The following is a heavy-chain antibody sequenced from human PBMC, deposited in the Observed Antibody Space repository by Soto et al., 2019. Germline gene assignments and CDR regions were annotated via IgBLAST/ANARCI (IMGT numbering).Heavy chain of an antibody. V-gene: IGHV4-39*01. Sequence: SETLSLTCTVSGGSISSSSYYWGWIRQPPGKGLEWIGSIYYSGSTYYNPSLKSRVTISVDTSKNQFSLKLSSVTAADTAVYYCARPLRYFDWLFPRGWDAFDIWGQGTIVTVSS. J-gene: IGHJ3*02. CDR1: GGSISSSSYY. D-gene: IGHD3-9*01. CDR2: IYYSGST. CDR3: ARPLRYFDWLFPRGWDAFDI.